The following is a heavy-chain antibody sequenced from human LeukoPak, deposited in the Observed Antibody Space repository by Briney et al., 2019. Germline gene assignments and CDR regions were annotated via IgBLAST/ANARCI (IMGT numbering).Heavy chain of an antibody. CDR2: IKQDGSEK. V-gene: IGHV3-7*01. Sequence: GGSLRLSCAASGFTFSSYWMSWVRQAPGKGLEWVANIKQDGSEKYYVDSVKGRFTISRDNSKNTLYLQMNSLRAEDTAVYYCARGGHKGRITIFGVDLDYWGQGTLVTVSS. D-gene: IGHD3-3*01. CDR1: GFTFSSYW. J-gene: IGHJ4*02. CDR3: ARGGHKGRITIFGVDLDY.